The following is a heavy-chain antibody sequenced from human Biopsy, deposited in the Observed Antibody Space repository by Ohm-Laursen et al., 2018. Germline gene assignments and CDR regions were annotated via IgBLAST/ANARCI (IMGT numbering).Heavy chain of an antibody. CDR3: ARSFNNKWYYRIDY. Sequence: GTLSLTCAVYGDSFTNYYWIWIRQPPGKGLEWIGEISLSGSTNYNPSLKSRVTVSVDTSKNQFSLNLSSVTAADTAIYYCARSFNNKWYYRIDYWSQGTLVTVSS. CDR2: ISLSGST. CDR1: GDSFTNYY. D-gene: IGHD2/OR15-2a*01. V-gene: IGHV4-34*01. J-gene: IGHJ4*02.